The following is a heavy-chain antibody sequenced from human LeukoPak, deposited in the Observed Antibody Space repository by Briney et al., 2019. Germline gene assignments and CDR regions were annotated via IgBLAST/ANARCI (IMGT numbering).Heavy chain of an antibody. V-gene: IGHV3-23*01. CDR3: ARVDYGDYVGAFDI. CDR2: ISGSGGST. CDR1: GFTFSSYG. Sequence: GGSLRLSCAASGFTFSSYGMSWVRQAPGKGLEWVSAISGSGGSTYYADSVKGRFTISRDNSKNTLYLQMNSLRAEDTAVYYCARVDYGDYVGAFDIWGQGTMVTVSS. D-gene: IGHD4-17*01. J-gene: IGHJ3*02.